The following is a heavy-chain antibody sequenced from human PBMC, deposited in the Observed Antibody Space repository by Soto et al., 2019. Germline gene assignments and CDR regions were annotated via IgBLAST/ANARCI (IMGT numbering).Heavy chain of an antibody. CDR2: IYYSGST. Sequence: SETLSLTCTVSGGSISSGGYYWSWIRQHPGKGLEWIGYIYYSGSTYYNPSLKSRVTISVDTSKNQFSLKLSSVTAADTAVYYCARGGYDCSGYYRDYYYYGTDVWGQGTTVTVSS. CDR1: GGSISSGGYY. D-gene: IGHD3-22*01. CDR3: ARGGYDCSGYYRDYYYYGTDV. V-gene: IGHV4-31*03. J-gene: IGHJ6*02.